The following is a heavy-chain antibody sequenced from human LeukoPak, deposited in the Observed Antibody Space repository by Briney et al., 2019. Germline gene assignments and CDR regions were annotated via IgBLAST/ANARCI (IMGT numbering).Heavy chain of an antibody. CDR1: GGSISSYY. J-gene: IGHJ4*02. CDR3: ARVYGSGSYYYFDY. D-gene: IGHD3-10*01. CDR2: IYYSGST. Sequence: SETLSLTCTVSGGSISSYYWSWIRQPPGKGLEWIGYIYYSGSTNYNPSLKSRVTISVDTSKNQFSLKLSSVTAADTAVYYCARVYGSGSYYYFDYWGQGTLVTVSS. V-gene: IGHV4-59*08.